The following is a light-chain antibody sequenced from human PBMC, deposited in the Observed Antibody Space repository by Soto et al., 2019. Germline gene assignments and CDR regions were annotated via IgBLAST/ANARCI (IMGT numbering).Light chain of an antibody. CDR3: LQYYNWPRT. CDR1: QSISSS. J-gene: IGKJ1*01. Sequence: EIVLTQSPATLSLSPGERATLSCRTSQSISSSLAWYQQKPGQAPRLLIDGASTRATGVPARFSGSGSGTEFTLTISSLQSEDFAVYYCLQYYNWPRTFGQGTKVEIK. CDR2: GAS. V-gene: IGKV3-15*01.